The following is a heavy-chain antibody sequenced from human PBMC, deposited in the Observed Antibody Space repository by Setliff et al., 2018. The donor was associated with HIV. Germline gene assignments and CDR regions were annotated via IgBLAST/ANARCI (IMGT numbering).Heavy chain of an antibody. CDR2: VFYTGST. J-gene: IGHJ4*02. CDR1: GDSINNNNYY. D-gene: IGHD1-1*01. V-gene: IGHV4-39*02. Sequence: TSETLSLTCSVSGDSINNNNYYWGWIRQPPGKGLEWIASVFYTGSTYYRPSLKSRVTLSVELSKNHFSLELTSVTAADTAVYYCAREGRGDPALATTRLDYWGQGKLVTVSS. CDR3: AREGRGDPALATTRLDY.